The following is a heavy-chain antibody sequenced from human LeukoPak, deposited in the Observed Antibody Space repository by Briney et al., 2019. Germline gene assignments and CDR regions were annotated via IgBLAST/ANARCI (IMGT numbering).Heavy chain of an antibody. J-gene: IGHJ4*02. CDR3: TRLRYYYDSSGYSVIEDY. CDR2: IRSTANGYVT. CDR1: GFSFSGSA. Sequence: GGSLRLSCAASGFSFSGSALYWVRQASGKGLEWVGRIRSTANGYVTAYAASVKGRFTISRDDSKNTAYLQMNSLKTEDTAVYYCTRLRYYYDSSGYSVIEDYWGQGTLVTVSS. D-gene: IGHD3-22*01. V-gene: IGHV3-73*01.